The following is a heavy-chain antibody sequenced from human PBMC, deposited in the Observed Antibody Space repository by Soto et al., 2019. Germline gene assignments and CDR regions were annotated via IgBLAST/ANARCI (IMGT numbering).Heavy chain of an antibody. V-gene: IGHV4-59*01. J-gene: IGHJ6*02. CDR1: GGSISSYY. CDR2: IYYSGST. CDR3: ARQVSSAWPPYYYDMDV. D-gene: IGHD6-25*01. Sequence: SETLSLTCTVSGGSISSYYWSWIRQPPGKGLEWIGYIYYSGSTNYNPSLKSRVTISVDTSKNQFSLKLSSVTAADTAVYFCARQVSSAWPPYYYDMDVWGQGTTVTVSS.